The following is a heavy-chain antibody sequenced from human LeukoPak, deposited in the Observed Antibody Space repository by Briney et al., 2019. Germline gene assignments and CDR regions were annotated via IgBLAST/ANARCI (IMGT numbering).Heavy chain of an antibody. Sequence: SETLSLTCTVSGGSISSGGYYWSWIRQHPGKGLEWIGYIYYSGSTYYNPSLKSRVTISVDTSKSQFSLKLSSVTAADTAVYYCARDRQGYYYYMDVWGKGTTVTVSS. CDR3: ARDRQGYYYYMDV. V-gene: IGHV4-31*03. CDR1: GGSISSGGYY. J-gene: IGHJ6*03. CDR2: IYYSGST.